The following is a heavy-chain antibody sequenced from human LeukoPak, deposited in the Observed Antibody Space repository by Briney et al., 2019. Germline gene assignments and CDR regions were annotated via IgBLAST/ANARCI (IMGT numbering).Heavy chain of an antibody. D-gene: IGHD2-2*01. J-gene: IGHJ4*02. Sequence: GGSLRLSCAASGFTFINYWMHWFRQAPGKGLVWVSRINYDGSTNYADSVKGRFTISRDNARNTLYMQMNSLRAEDTAVYYCVRGCSSTSCYPFDCWGQGTLVTVSS. CDR1: GFTFINYW. V-gene: IGHV3-74*01. CDR2: INYDGST. CDR3: VRGCSSTSCYPFDC.